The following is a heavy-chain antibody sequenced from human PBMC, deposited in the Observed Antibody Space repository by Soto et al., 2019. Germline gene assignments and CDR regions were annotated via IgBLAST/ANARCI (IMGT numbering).Heavy chain of an antibody. CDR3: AKDSSGWSGEDY. CDR1: GFTFSSYA. CDR2: ISGSGGST. V-gene: IGHV3-23*01. D-gene: IGHD6-19*01. Sequence: EVQLLESGGGLVQPGGSLRLSCAASGFTFSSYAMSWVRQAPGKGLEWVSAISGSGGSTYYADSVKGRFTISRDNSKKTLYLQMNSLRAEDTAVYYCAKDSSGWSGEDYWGQGTLVTVSS. J-gene: IGHJ4*02.